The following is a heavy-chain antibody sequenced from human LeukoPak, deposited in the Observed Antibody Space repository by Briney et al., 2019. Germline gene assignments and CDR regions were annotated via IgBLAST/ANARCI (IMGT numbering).Heavy chain of an antibody. V-gene: IGHV3-30*02. CDR1: GFTFSSYG. CDR3: AKDGVAMVRGVYFDY. CDR2: IRYDGSNK. Sequence: PGGSLRLSCAASGFTFSSYGMHWVRQAPGKGLEWVAFIRYDGSNKYYADSVKGRFTISRDNSKNTLYPQMNSLRAEDTAVYYCAKDGVAMVRGVYFDYWGQGTLVTVSS. D-gene: IGHD3-10*01. J-gene: IGHJ4*02.